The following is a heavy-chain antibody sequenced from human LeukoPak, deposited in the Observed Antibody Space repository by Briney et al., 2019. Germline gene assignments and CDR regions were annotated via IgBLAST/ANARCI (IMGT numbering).Heavy chain of an antibody. J-gene: IGHJ1*01. D-gene: IGHD2/OR15-2a*01. V-gene: IGHV3-7*03. CDR1: GSTFSSYW. CDR2: IKEDGSEK. CDR3: AKKIVAWEEYFQH. Sequence: PGGSLRLSCAASGSTFSSYWMSWVRQAPGKGLEWVANIKEDGSEKYYVGSVKGRFTISRDNAKNSLYLQMNSLRAEDTAVYYCAKKIVAWEEYFQHWGQGTLVTVSS.